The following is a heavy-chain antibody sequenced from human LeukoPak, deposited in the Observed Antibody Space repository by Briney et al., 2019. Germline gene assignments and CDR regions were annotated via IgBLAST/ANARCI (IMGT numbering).Heavy chain of an antibody. J-gene: IGHJ4*02. V-gene: IGHV3-48*03. CDR3: ARETLNGPFVMSLGL. CDR2: ISSNGNTE. Sequence: PVGSLRLSCTASGFSFRSYPMNWVRHAPGEGLEWVSRISSNGNTEYHVDAPRGRFTMSRDSAKHSLFSEIRSLRVEDPAVYYCARETLNGPFVMSLGLWGQGDLVTVS. CDR1: GFSFRSYP. D-gene: IGHD3/OR15-3a*01.